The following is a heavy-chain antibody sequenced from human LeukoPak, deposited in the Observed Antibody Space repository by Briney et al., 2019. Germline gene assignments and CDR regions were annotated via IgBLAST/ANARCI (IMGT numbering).Heavy chain of an antibody. CDR2: ISGYNGNT. D-gene: IGHD6-19*01. Sequence: ASVKVSCKASGYTFSSYGISWVRLAPGQGLDWMGWISGYNGNTNYAQKLQGRVTMTTDTSTSTAYMELGSLRSDDTAVYYCARDSSTGASGWYGVFDYWGQGTLVTVSS. J-gene: IGHJ4*02. CDR1: GYTFSSYG. CDR3: ARDSSTGASGWYGVFDY. V-gene: IGHV1-18*01.